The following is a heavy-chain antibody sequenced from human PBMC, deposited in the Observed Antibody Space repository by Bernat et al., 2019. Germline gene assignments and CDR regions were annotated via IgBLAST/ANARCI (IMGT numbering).Heavy chain of an antibody. CDR1: GFIFSNAW. J-gene: IGHJ4*03. Sequence: EEQLVESGGGLVKPGESLRLSCVGSGFIFSNAWMSWVRQAPGKGLEWVGRIISKAGGETKDLAAPVKCRINISRDDSKSTVDPEMNSLKTRATGVYYWAPHRTSSSWYSWGQGNLVTVS. CDR2: IISKAGGETK. D-gene: IGHD6-13*01. V-gene: IGHV3-15*01. CDR3: APHRTSSSWYS.